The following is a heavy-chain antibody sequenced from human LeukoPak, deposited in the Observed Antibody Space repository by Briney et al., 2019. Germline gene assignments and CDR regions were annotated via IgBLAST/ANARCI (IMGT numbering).Heavy chain of an antibody. CDR3: AGLYASGSYHGY. D-gene: IGHD3-10*01. V-gene: IGHV4-39*01. J-gene: IGHJ4*02. CDR2: IYYSGRT. Sequence: SETLSLTCTVSAGSISSSNYYWGWIRQPPRKGLEWIGSIYYSGRTYYNPSLKSRVTISVNTSKKQFSLKLSSVTAADTAVYYCAGLYASGSYHGYWGQGTLVTVSS. CDR1: AGSISSSNYY.